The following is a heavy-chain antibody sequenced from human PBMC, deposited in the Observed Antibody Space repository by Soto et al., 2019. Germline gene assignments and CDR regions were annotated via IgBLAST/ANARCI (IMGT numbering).Heavy chain of an antibody. Sequence: SETLSLTCTVSGGSISSYYWSWIRQPPGKGLEWIGYIYYSGSTNYNPSLKSRVTISVDTSKNQFSLKLSSVTAADTAVYYCARLGSDHGDFAYWGQGTLVTVSS. D-gene: IGHD4-17*01. V-gene: IGHV4-59*08. CDR1: GGSISSYY. CDR3: ARLGSDHGDFAY. CDR2: IYYSGST. J-gene: IGHJ4*02.